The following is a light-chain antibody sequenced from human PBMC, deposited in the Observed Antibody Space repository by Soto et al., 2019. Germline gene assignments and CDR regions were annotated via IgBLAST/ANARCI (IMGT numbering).Light chain of an antibody. J-gene: IGLJ2*01. Sequence: QSVLTQPASVSGSPGQSITISCTGTSSDVGAYNFVSWYQHHPGKAPKLMVYDVNNRPSGVSTRFSGSKSGNTASLTISGLQAEDEADYYCSSYTTASTPSFGGGTKLTVL. CDR2: DVN. V-gene: IGLV2-14*01. CDR1: SSDVGAYNF. CDR3: SSYTTASTPS.